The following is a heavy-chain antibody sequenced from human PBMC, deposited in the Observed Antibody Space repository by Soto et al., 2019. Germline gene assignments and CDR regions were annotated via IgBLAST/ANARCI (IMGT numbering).Heavy chain of an antibody. CDR3: ARGWRGSGSYVVYYGMDV. CDR2: INHSGST. CDR1: GGSFNGYY. D-gene: IGHD3-10*01. Sequence: SETLSLTCAVYGGSFNGYYWSWVRQAPGKGLEWIGEINHSGSTNYNPSLKSRVTISVDTSKNQFSLKLSSVTAADTAVYYCARGWRGSGSYVVYYGMDVCGQGTTVTVSS. V-gene: IGHV4-34*01. J-gene: IGHJ6*02.